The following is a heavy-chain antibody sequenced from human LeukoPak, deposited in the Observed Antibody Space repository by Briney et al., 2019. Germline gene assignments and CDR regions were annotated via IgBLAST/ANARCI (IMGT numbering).Heavy chain of an antibody. J-gene: IGHJ2*01. Sequence: SDTLSLTCTVSGGSLSNYYWSWIRQPPGKGLEWIGYIYYSGSPPYNPSLRSRVTISVDTSKNQFSLKLSSVTAADTAVYYCARVFYYGSGTFDLWGRGTLVTVSS. V-gene: IGHV4-59*07. CDR3: ARVFYYGSGTFDL. D-gene: IGHD3-10*01. CDR1: GGSLSNYY. CDR2: IYYSGSP.